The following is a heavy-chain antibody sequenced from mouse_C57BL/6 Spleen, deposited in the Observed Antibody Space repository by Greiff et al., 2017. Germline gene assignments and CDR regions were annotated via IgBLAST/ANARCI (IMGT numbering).Heavy chain of an antibody. CDR3: ASSHSSGYAMDY. J-gene: IGHJ4*01. V-gene: IGHV7-3*01. CDR1: GFTFTDYY. CDR2: IRNKANGYTT. D-gene: IGHD3-2*02. Sequence: EVKLQESGGGLVQPGGSLSLSCAASGFTFTDYYMSWVRQPPGKALEWLGFIRNKANGYTTEYSASVKGRLTISRDNSQSILYLQMNALRAEDSATDYCASSHSSGYAMDYWGQGTSVTVSS.